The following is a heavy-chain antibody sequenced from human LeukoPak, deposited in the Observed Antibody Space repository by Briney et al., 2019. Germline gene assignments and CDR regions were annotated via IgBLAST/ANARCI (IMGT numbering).Heavy chain of an antibody. Sequence: PSETLSLTCAVYGGSFSGYSWNWIRQPPGEGLEWIGEINHSGSTNYNPSLKSRVTISVDTSKHQFSLKLSSVTAADTAVYYCARVRCSSTSCYVKAFDYWGQGTLVTVSS. CDR1: GGSFSGYS. CDR2: INHSGST. CDR3: ARVRCSSTSCYVKAFDY. V-gene: IGHV4-34*01. J-gene: IGHJ4*02. D-gene: IGHD2-2*01.